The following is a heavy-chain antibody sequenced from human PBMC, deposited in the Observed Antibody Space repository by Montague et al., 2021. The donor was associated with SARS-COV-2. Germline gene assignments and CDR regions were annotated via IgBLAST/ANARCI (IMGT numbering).Heavy chain of an antibody. Sequence: SLRLSCAASGFTASSNYMSWVRQAPGKGLEWVSVIYSGSGSTYYADSVKGRFTISRDISKNTLYLQMNSLRAEDTAVYYCARAPGSSYSSGWYDYYYGMDVWGQGTTVTVSS. D-gene: IGHD6-19*01. J-gene: IGHJ6*02. CDR3: ARAPGSSYSSGWYDYYYGMDV. CDR1: GFTASSNY. V-gene: IGHV3-66*01. CDR2: IYSGSGST.